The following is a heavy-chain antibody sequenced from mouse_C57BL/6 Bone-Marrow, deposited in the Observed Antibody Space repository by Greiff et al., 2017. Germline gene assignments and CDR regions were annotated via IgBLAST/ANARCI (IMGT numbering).Heavy chain of an antibody. V-gene: IGHV1-81*01. CDR1: GYTFTSYG. D-gene: IGHD2-2*01. CDR3: ARGRSTMVTYYYAMDY. CDR2: IYPRSGNT. J-gene: IGHJ4*01. Sequence: QVQLQQSGAELARPGASVKLSCKASGYTFTSYGISWVKQRTGQGLEWIGEIYPRSGNTYYNEKFKGKATLTADKSSSTAYMELRSLTSEDSAVYFCARGRSTMVTYYYAMDYWGQGTSVTVSS.